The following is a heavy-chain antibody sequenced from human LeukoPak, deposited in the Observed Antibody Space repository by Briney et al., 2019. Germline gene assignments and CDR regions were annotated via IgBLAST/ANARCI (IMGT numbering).Heavy chain of an antibody. J-gene: IGHJ4*02. Sequence: ASVKVSCKASGYTFTGCYIHWVRQAPGQGLEWMGMIYPRDGSTSYAQKFQGRVTVTRDTSTSTVHMELSGLRSEDTAVYYCARDHEGFDYWGQGTLVTVSS. CDR3: ARDHEGFDY. V-gene: IGHV1-46*01. CDR1: GYTFTGCY. CDR2: IYPRDGST.